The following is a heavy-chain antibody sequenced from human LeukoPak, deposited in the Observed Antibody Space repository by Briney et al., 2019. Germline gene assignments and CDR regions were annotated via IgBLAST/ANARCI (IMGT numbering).Heavy chain of an antibody. J-gene: IGHJ4*02. V-gene: IGHV1-2*02. CDR1: GYTFTGYY. CDR2: INPNSGGT. Sequence: ASVTVSCKASGYTFTGYYMHWVRQAPGQGLEWMGWINPNSGGTNYAQKFQGRVTMTRDTSISTAYMELSRLRSDDTAVYYCARDDRYYYDSSGYYREDYFDYWGQGTLVTVSS. D-gene: IGHD3-22*01. CDR3: ARDDRYYYDSSGYYREDYFDY.